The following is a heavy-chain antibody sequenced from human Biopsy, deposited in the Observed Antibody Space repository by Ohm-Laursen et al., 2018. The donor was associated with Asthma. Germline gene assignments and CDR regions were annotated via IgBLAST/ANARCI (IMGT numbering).Heavy chain of an antibody. CDR2: INFVFGTT. D-gene: IGHD2-2*01. CDR1: GGTFNTYV. CDR3: ARKAGSCISRTCYSLDF. Sequence: SVKVSCKSLGGTFNTYVIGWVRQAPGQGLAWMGGINFVFGTTTFPQKFQDRVTVTADDSTSTVYMELSSLRSEDTAVYYCARKAGSCISRTCYSLDFWGQGTLVTVSS. V-gene: IGHV1-69*13. J-gene: IGHJ4*02.